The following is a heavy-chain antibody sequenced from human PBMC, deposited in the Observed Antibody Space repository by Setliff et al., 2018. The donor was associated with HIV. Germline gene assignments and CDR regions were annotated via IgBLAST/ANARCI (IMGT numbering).Heavy chain of an antibody. D-gene: IGHD1-26*01. J-gene: IGHJ5*02. CDR1: GFTFSNAW. CDR2: IESKTNGGTT. Sequence: GGSLRLSCAVSGFTFSNAWMSWVRQAPGKGLEWVGRIESKTNGGTTDYGAPVKGRFTISRDDSKNTVYLQMKSLRAEDTAVYYCAREAYSGSYDWFDPWGQGTLVTVS. CDR3: AREAYSGSYDWFDP. V-gene: IGHV3-15*04.